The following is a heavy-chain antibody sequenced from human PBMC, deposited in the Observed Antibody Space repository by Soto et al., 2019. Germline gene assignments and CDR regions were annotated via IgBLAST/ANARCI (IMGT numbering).Heavy chain of an antibody. CDR3: AKDPNGDYVGGFDM. V-gene: IGHV3-23*01. J-gene: IGHJ3*02. Sequence: GGSLILSCAASGFIFGSYAMSWVRQAPGKGLEWVSGISASGGRAYYADSVRGRFTIFKDNSKNTLYLQMNSLRVEDTALYYCAKDPNGDYVGGFDMRGPGTMVTVS. CDR1: GFIFGSYA. CDR2: ISASGGRA. D-gene: IGHD4-17*01.